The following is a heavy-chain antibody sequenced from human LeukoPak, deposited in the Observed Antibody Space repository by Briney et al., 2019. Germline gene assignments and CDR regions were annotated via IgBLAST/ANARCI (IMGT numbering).Heavy chain of an antibody. D-gene: IGHD1-26*01. CDR1: GLTFSTYA. V-gene: IGHV3-20*04. J-gene: IGHJ6*03. Sequence: PGGSLRLSCAASGLTFSTYAMSWVRQAPGKGLEWVSGINWNGGSTGYADSVKGRFTISRDNAKNSLYLQMNSLRAEDTALYYCARLGPNSGSYYYYYYYMDVWGKGTTVTVSS. CDR3: ARLGPNSGSYYYYYYYMDV. CDR2: INWNGGST.